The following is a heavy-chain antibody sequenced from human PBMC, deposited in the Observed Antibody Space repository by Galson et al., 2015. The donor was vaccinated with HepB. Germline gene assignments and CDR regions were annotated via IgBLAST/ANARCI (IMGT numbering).Heavy chain of an antibody. J-gene: IGHJ6*02. Sequence: SLRLSCAASGFTFSVYSMNWVRQAPGKGLEWVSSISSSSSYIYYADSVKGRFTISRDNASNSLYLQMNSLRAEDTAVYYCARDDFWRTHYGMDVWGQGTTVTVSS. D-gene: IGHD3-3*01. CDR3: ARDDFWRTHYGMDV. CDR1: GFTFSVYS. V-gene: IGHV3-21*01. CDR2: ISSSSSYI.